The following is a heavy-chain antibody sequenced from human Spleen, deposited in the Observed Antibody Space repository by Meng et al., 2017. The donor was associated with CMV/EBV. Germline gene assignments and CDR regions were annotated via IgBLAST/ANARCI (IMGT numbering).Heavy chain of an antibody. CDR3: AKDLGDGCNCGV. V-gene: IGHV1-2*06. CDR2: INPNGGGT. CDR1: GYTLTAYY. J-gene: IGHJ4*02. Sequence: ASVKVSCKASGYTLTAYYIHWVRQAPGQGLEWMGRINPNGGGTNYAQKFQGRVTMTRETSISTAYMELSRLTSDDTAVYYCAKDLGDGCNCGVWGLGTLVTVSS. D-gene: IGHD5-24*01.